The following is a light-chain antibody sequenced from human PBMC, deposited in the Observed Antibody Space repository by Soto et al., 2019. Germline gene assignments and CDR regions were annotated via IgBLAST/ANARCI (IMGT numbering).Light chain of an antibody. V-gene: IGKV1-5*03. CDR3: HQYNSSSYT. CDR1: QSISSY. CDR2: KAS. Sequence: DIQMTQSPSTLSASVGDRVTIACRASQSISSYLAWYQQKPGKAPNLLIYKASNLAIGVPSRFTGGGSGTDFTLTINSPQPDDSATYFGHQYNSSSYTFGQGPKLEIK. J-gene: IGKJ2*01.